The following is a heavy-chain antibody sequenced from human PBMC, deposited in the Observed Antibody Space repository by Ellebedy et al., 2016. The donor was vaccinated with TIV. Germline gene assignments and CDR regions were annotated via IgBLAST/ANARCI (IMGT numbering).Heavy chain of an antibody. CDR2: ISSSSSYI. V-gene: IGHV3-21*01. Sequence: GESLKISXAASGFTFSSYSMNWVRQAPGKGLEWVSSISSSSSYIYYADSVKGRFTISRDNAKNSLYLQMNSLRAEDTAVYYCARVGATTGGAFDIWGQGTMVTVSS. J-gene: IGHJ3*02. CDR1: GFTFSSYS. CDR3: ARVGATTGGAFDI. D-gene: IGHD1-26*01.